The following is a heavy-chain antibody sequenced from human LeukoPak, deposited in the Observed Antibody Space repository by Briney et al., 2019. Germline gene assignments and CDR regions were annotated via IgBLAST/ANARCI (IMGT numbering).Heavy chain of an antibody. Sequence: ASVKVSCKASGYTFTSYGISWVRQAPGQGLEWMGWISAYNGNTNYAQKLQGRVTMTTDTSTSTAYMELGSLRSDDTAVYYCVRAGVTIFGVVISVGWGNYYMDVWGKGTTVTVSS. CDR2: ISAYNGNT. CDR3: VRAGVTIFGVVISVGWGNYYMDV. J-gene: IGHJ6*03. D-gene: IGHD3-3*01. V-gene: IGHV1-18*01. CDR1: GYTFTSYG.